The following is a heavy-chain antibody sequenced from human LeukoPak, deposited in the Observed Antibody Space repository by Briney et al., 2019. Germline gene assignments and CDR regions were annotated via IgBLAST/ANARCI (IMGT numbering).Heavy chain of an antibody. Sequence: SETLSLTCTVSGGSISSYYWSWIRQPPGRGLEWIGYIYYSGSTNYNPSLKSRVTISVDTSKNQFSLKLSSVTAADTAVYYCARGGIPVWFDYWGQGTLVTVSS. V-gene: IGHV4-59*01. J-gene: IGHJ4*02. D-gene: IGHD2-8*01. CDR1: GGSISSYY. CDR2: IYYSGST. CDR3: ARGGIPVWFDY.